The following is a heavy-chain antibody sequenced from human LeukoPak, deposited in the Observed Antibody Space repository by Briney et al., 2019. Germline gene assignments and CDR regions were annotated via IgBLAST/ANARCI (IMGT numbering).Heavy chain of an antibody. D-gene: IGHD3-9*01. J-gene: IGHJ6*02. V-gene: IGHV3-53*01. CDR2: IYSGGST. Sequence: PGGSLRLSCAASGFTVSSNYMSWVREAPGKGLGWGSGIYSGGSTYYADSVKGRFTISRDTSKNTMYLQMNSLRAEHTAVYHCARGTTDILTGYYYYAMDVWGQATTVTVSS. CDR3: ARGTTDILTGYYYYAMDV. CDR1: GFTVSSNY.